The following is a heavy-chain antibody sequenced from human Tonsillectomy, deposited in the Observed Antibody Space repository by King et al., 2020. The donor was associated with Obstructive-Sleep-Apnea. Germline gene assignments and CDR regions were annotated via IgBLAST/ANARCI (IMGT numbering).Heavy chain of an antibody. D-gene: IGHD5-24*01. CDR1: GASMSSNSYY. Sequence: QMQLQESGPGLVKPSENLSLTCTVSGASMSSNSYYWGWIRQSPGKGLEWIGTMYYSGSTSYNPALKSRVTISGDTSKNQFSLKVTSVTAADTAVYYCARRGDGYNYLGYFDYWGQGNLVTVSS. V-gene: IGHV4-39*01. CDR2: MYYSGST. J-gene: IGHJ4*02. CDR3: ARRGDGYNYLGYFDY.